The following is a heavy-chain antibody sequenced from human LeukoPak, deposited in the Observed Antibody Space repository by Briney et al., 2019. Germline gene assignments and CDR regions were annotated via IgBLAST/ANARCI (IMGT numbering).Heavy chain of an antibody. CDR1: GGSISSSSYY. J-gene: IGHJ6*03. CDR2: IYYSGST. Sequence: SETLSLTCTVSGGSISSSSYYWGWIRQPPGKGLEWIGSIYYSGSTYYNPSLKSRVTISVDTSKNQFSLKLSSVTAADTAVYYCAREGKITMVRGVIRYYYMDVWGKGTTVTISS. CDR3: AREGKITMVRGVIRYYYMDV. D-gene: IGHD3-10*01. V-gene: IGHV4-39*02.